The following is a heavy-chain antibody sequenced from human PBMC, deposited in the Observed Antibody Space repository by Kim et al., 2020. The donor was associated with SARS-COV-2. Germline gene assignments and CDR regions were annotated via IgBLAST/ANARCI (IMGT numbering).Heavy chain of an antibody. V-gene: IGHV3-48*02. D-gene: IGHD7-27*01. CDR1: GFTFSSYS. CDR2: ISSSSSTI. CDR3: ARGPPLTGEGFFDY. J-gene: IGHJ4*02. Sequence: GGSLRLSCAASGFTFSSYSMNWVRQAPGKGLEWVSYISSSSSTIYYADSVKGRFTISRDNAKNSLYLQMNSLRDEDTAVYYCARGPPLTGEGFFDYWGQGTLVTVSS.